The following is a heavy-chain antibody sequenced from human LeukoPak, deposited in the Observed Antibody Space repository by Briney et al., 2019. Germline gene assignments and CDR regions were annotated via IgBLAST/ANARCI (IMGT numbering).Heavy chain of an antibody. V-gene: IGHV3-23*01. J-gene: IGHJ4*02. D-gene: IGHD4-23*01. CDR2: ISGSGSGT. CDR1: GFTFSSYS. Sequence: GGSLRLSCAASGFTFSSYSMTWVRQAPGKGLEWVSGISGSGSGTYSADSVKGRFTISRDNSKTTLYLHMNILRAEDTALYYCVKYAGNSILARFGYWGQGTLVTVSS. CDR3: VKYAGNSILARFGY.